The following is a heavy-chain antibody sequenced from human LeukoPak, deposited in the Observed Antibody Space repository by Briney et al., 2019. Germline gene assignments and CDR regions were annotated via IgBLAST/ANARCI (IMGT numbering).Heavy chain of an antibody. D-gene: IGHD6-19*01. CDR2: FYQSGTT. CDR1: GYSVSSGYY. J-gene: IGHJ4*02. V-gene: IGHV4-38-2*02. CDR3: ARSFLYSSGWYPFDY. Sequence: PSETLSLTCTVSGYSVSSGYYWGWIRQPPGKGLEWIGSFYQSGTTYYNPSLKSRVTISVDTSKNQFPLRLSSVTAADTAVYYCARSFLYSSGWYPFDYWGQGTLVTVSS.